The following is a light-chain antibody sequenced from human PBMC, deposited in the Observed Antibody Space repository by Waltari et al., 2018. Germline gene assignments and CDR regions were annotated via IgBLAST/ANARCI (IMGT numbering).Light chain of an antibody. V-gene: IGKV1-39*01. CDR1: QSISSY. CDR3: QQSYSTPRFT. Sequence: DIQMTQSPSSLSASVGDRVTITCRASQSISSYLNWYQQKPGNAPKLLIYAASSLQSGGPSRFSGSGSGTDFTLTISSLQPEDFGTYYCQQSYSTPRFTFGPGTKVEIK. J-gene: IGKJ3*01. CDR2: AAS.